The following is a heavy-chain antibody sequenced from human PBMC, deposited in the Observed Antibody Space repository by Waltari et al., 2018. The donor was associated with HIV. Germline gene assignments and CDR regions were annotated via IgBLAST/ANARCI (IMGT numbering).Heavy chain of an antibody. V-gene: IGHV3-30*18. CDR1: GFTLGTHA. CDR3: AKDKGGVTYIFDY. D-gene: IGHD1-1*01. Sequence: QVQLVESGGGVVQPGRSLRLSCAAPGFTLGTHAMNSVRQAPGKGLEWVAFIAHDGDNKYYADSVKGRCTLSRDNSKNTVYLQINSLRAEDSAVYYCAKDKGGVTYIFDYWGQGTLVTVSS. J-gene: IGHJ4*02. CDR2: IAHDGDNK.